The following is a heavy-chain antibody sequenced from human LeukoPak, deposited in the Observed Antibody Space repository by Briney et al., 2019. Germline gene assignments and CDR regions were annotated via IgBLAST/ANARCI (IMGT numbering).Heavy chain of an antibody. CDR2: INPNSGGT. J-gene: IGHJ4*02. CDR1: GYTFTGYY. Sequence: ASVKVSCKASGYTFTGYYIHWVRQAPGQGLEWMGWINPNSGGTNYAQKFQGRVTMTRDTSISTAYMELSRLRSDDTAVYYCARGYCSGGSCYRFDYWGQGTLVTVSS. D-gene: IGHD2-15*01. CDR3: ARGYCSGGSCYRFDY. V-gene: IGHV1-2*02.